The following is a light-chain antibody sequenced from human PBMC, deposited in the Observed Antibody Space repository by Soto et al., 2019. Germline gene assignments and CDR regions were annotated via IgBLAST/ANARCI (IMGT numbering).Light chain of an antibody. CDR3: QQSYSTFWP. V-gene: IGKV1-39*01. J-gene: IGKJ1*01. CDR1: QSISSY. CDR2: AAS. Sequence: EIQMTQYPSSLSASVGDRVTITCRASQSISSYLNWYQQKPGKAPKLLIYAASSLQSGVPSRFSGSGSGTDFTLTISSLQPEDFATYYCQQSYSTFWPFGQLAKVAIK.